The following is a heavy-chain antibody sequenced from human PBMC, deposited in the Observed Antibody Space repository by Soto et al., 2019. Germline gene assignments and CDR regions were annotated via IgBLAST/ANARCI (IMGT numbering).Heavy chain of an antibody. CDR2: INPNSGGT. CDR1: GYNFTGYY. D-gene: IGHD2-15*01. V-gene: IGHV1-2*02. CDR3: AREAVVAATYEWGY. Sequence: ASVKVFCKASGYNFTGYYMLWVRQAPGQGLELMGWINPNSGGTNYAQKFQGRVTMTRDTSISTAYMELSRLRSDDTAVYYCAREAVVAATYEWGYWGQGTLVTVSS. J-gene: IGHJ4*02.